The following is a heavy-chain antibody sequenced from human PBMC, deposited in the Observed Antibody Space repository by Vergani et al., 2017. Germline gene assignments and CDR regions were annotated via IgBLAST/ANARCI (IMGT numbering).Heavy chain of an antibody. Sequence: QVQLQESGPGLVKPSQTLSLTCTVSGGPISSGDYYWSWIRQPPGKGLEWIGSIYYSGSTYYNPSLKSRVTISVDTSKNQFSQKLSSVSAADTAVYYCARAIKGSSGPHYFDYWGQGTLVTVSS. CDR1: GGPISSGDYY. V-gene: IGHV4-30-4*08. CDR2: IYYSGST. CDR3: ARAIKGSSGPHYFDY. D-gene: IGHD6-19*01. J-gene: IGHJ4*02.